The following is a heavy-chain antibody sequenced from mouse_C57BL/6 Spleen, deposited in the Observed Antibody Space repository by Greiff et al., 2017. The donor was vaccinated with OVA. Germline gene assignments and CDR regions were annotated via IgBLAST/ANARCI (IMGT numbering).Heavy chain of an antibody. CDR2: INPGSGGT. V-gene: IGHV1-54*01. CDR3: ARGYDGYYGFAMDY. Sequence: VQLQQSGAELVRPGTSVKVSCKASGYAFTNYLIEWVKQRPGQGLEWIGVINPGSGGTNYNEKFKGKATLTADKSSSTAYMQLSSLTSEDSAVYFGARGYDGYYGFAMDYWGQGTSVTVSS. CDR1: GYAFTNYL. J-gene: IGHJ4*01. D-gene: IGHD2-3*01.